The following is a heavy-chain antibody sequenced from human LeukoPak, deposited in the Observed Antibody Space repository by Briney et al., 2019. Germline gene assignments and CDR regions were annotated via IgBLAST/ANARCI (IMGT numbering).Heavy chain of an antibody. CDR2: IYYSGST. CDR1: GASISSYY. Sequence: PSETLSLTCTVSGASISSYYWSWIRQPPGKGLEWIGYIYYSGSTNYNPSLKSRVTISVDTSKNQFSLKLSSVTAADTAVYYCARANRGYYYDSSGYYGHFDYWGQGTLVTVSS. J-gene: IGHJ4*02. CDR3: ARANRGYYYDSSGYYGHFDY. V-gene: IGHV4-59*12. D-gene: IGHD3-22*01.